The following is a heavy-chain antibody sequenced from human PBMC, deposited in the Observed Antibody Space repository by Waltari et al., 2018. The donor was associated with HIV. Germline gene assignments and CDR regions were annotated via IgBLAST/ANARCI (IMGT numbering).Heavy chain of an antibody. CDR2: IKQDGSEK. J-gene: IGHJ3*02. CDR1: GFTFSLYC. V-gene: IGHV3-7*01. Sequence: EVQLVGSGGGLVQPGGSLRLPCAASGFTFSLYCMSWVRQAPVKGLEWVANIKQDGSEKHYVDSVKGRFTISRDNAKKSLYLQMNSLRAEDTAVYYCARMGLMMYAIGAFDIWGQGTMVTVSS. D-gene: IGHD2-8*01. CDR3: ARMGLMMYAIGAFDI.